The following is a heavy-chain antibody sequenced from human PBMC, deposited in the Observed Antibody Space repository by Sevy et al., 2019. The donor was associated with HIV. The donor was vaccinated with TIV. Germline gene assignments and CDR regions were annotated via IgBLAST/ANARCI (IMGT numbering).Heavy chain of an antibody. J-gene: IGHJ5*02. CDR1: GYTFTNYG. CDR3: ARGLYSSSWGAWFDP. V-gene: IGHV1-18*04. D-gene: IGHD6-13*01. Sequence: ASVKVSCKASGYTFTNYGISWVRQAPGQGLEWMGWINVYNGDTVYAQKVQGRVTVTTDTSTSTAYMELRSLRSDDTDVYYCARGLYSSSWGAWFDPWGQGTLVTVSS. CDR2: INVYNGDT.